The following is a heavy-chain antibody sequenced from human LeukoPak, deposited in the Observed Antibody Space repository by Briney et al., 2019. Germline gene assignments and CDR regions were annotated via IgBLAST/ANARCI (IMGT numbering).Heavy chain of an antibody. Sequence: SETLSLTCTVSGGSISSTDYYWGWIRQPPGKGLQWIGSIYYSGTAYYYTPSLKSRVTISVDTSKNQFSLKLGSVTAADTAVYFCARVAAAGLSRFNPWGQGTLVTVSS. D-gene: IGHD6-13*01. CDR2: IYYSGTAY. J-gene: IGHJ5*02. V-gene: IGHV4-39*01. CDR3: ARVAAAGLSRFNP. CDR1: GGSISSTDYY.